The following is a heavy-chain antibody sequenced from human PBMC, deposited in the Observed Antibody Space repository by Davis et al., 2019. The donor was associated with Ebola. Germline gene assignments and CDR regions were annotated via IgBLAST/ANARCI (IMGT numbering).Heavy chain of an antibody. CDR3: ARQLRGSHVDY. D-gene: IGHD3-16*01. V-gene: IGHV4-30-2*01. CDR1: GGSISSGSYS. J-gene: IGHJ4*02. CDR2: IYHSGNT. Sequence: PSETLSLTCSVSGGSISSGSYSWIRKPPGKGLECIGYIYHSGNTPCNPSLENRVSMSLDRSTNHFSLNLASVTAADTAIYYCARQLRGSHVDYWGQGTLVTVSS.